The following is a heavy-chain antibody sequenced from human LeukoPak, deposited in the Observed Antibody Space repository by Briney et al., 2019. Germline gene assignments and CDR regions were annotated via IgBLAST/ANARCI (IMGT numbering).Heavy chain of an antibody. Sequence: HTGGSLRLSCAASGFTFSSYAMHWVRQAPGKGLEWVAVISYDGSNKYYADSVKGRFTISRDNSKNTLYLQMNSLRAEDTAVYYCARDGIPTTDSSSWYYYYGMDVWGQGTTVTVSS. D-gene: IGHD6-13*01. V-gene: IGHV3-30-3*01. CDR3: ARDGIPTTDSSSWYYYYGMDV. CDR1: GFTFSSYA. CDR2: ISYDGSNK. J-gene: IGHJ6*02.